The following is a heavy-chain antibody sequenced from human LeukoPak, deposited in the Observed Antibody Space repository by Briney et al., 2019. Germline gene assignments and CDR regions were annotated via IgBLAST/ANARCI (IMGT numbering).Heavy chain of an antibody. D-gene: IGHD6-6*01. CDR2: IYDAGAT. J-gene: IGHJ6*03. V-gene: IGHV4-39*07. Sequence: ASETLSLTCTVSGGSISSSSNYWGWIRQPPGKGLEWVGSIYDAGATYYNPSVKRRVTISVDTSKNQFSLKLSSVTAADTAVYYCASNGPYSSSSHNNKVPYYYYMDVWGKGTTVTVSS. CDR1: GGSISSSSNY. CDR3: ASNGPYSSSSHNNKVPYYYYMDV.